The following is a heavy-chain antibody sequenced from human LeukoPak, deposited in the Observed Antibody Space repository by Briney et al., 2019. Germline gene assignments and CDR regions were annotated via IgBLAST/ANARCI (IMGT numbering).Heavy chain of an antibody. J-gene: IGHJ4*02. CDR1: GFTFNKYW. V-gene: IGHV3-74*01. CDR3: ARESPQVVTLDY. Sequence: GGSLRLSCAASGFTFNKYWMQWVRQAPGKGLVWVSRIYSDGSSTDYADSVKGRFTISRDNAKNTLYLRMNSLRAEDTAVYYCARESPQVVTLDYWGQGALVTVSS. D-gene: IGHD2-15*01. CDR2: IYSDGSST.